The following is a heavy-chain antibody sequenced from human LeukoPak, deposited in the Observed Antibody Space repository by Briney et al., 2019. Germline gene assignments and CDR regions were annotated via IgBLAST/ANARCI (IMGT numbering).Heavy chain of an antibody. Sequence: SETLSLTCTVSGASVSSASYWTWIRQPPGKGVEWIAHIYNGVNTNYNPSLKSRVTISVDTSKNQFSLRLNSETAADTAVYYCARSRAFNSGAFDPWGQGSLVTVSS. V-gene: IGHV4-61*01. J-gene: IGHJ5*02. CDR2: IYNGVNT. D-gene: IGHD1-26*01. CDR1: GASVSSASY. CDR3: ARSRAFNSGAFDP.